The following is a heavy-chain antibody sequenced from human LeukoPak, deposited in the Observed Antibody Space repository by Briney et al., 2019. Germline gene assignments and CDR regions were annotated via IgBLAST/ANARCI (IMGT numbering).Heavy chain of an antibody. V-gene: IGHV3-23*01. J-gene: IGHJ3*02. CDR2: VSGSTGNT. CDR3: AKGRYSESSTHYYDAFDM. Sequence: PGGSLRLSCAASGFTFSSYAMTWVRQAPGKGLEWVSTVSGSTGNTYYADSVKGRFTISRDNSKNTLYLQMNTLRADDTAVYYCAKGRYSESSTHYYDAFDMWGQGTMVTVSS. D-gene: IGHD3-22*01. CDR1: GFTFSSYA.